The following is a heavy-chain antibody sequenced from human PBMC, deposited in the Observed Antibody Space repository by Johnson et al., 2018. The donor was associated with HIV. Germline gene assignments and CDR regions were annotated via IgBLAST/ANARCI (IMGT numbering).Heavy chain of an antibody. CDR1: GFSFDDYA. J-gene: IGHJ3*02. CDR2: ISWNSGSI. CDR3: TPAPQAARLFNDAFDI. V-gene: IGHV3-9*01. D-gene: IGHD6-6*01. Sequence: VQLVESGGGLVQPGRSLRLSCAASGFSFDDYAMHWVRQPPGKGLEWVSGISWNSGSIGYADSVQGRFTISRDNAKNSLYLQMNSLRAGDTAVYYCTPAPQAARLFNDAFDIWGQGTMVTVSS.